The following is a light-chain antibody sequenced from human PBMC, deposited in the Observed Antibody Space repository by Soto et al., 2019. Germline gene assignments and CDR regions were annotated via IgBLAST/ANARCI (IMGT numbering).Light chain of an antibody. CDR1: QSLAYIDGNTY. CDR2: YVS. J-gene: IGKJ2*01. V-gene: IGKV2-30*01. CDR3: MQNTNRPPHT. Sequence: EVVMTQSPLSLPVTLGQPASISCRSSQSLAYIDGNTYLTWFHQRPGQSPRRLIYYVSNRDSGVLDRFSGSGSCTAFTLKISSVEPQDAGTYYCMQNTNRPPHTFGQGTKLEIK.